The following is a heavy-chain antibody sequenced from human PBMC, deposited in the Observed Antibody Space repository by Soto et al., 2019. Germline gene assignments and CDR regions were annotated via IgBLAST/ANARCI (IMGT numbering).Heavy chain of an antibody. Sequence: GGSLRLSCAASGFMFSDYAMTWARQAPGKELEWVSGLLRPGRSTYYADSMKGRFTISGATTANTVYLRMDSLRAEDTAVYYGAKDAIAKDFIWLIDSWGQGTVVTVSS. CDR3: AKDAIAKDFIWLIDS. V-gene: IGHV3-23*01. J-gene: IGHJ5*01. D-gene: IGHD3-16*01. CDR2: LLRPGRST. CDR1: GFMFSDYA.